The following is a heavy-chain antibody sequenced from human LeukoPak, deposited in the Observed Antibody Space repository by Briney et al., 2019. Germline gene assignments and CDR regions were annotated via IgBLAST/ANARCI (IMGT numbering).Heavy chain of an antibody. CDR1: GGSISSGDYY. CDR2: IYYSGST. Sequence: SQTLSLTCTVSGGSISSGDYYWTWIRQPRGNGLEWIGYIYYSGSTYYNPSLKSRVTISLDTYKNQFSLKLSSVTAADTAVYYCAREAGLRWFWSGRDYYYYMDVWGKGTTVTVSS. D-gene: IGHD3-3*01. CDR3: AREAGLRWFWSGRDYYYYMDV. J-gene: IGHJ6*03. V-gene: IGHV4-30-4*08.